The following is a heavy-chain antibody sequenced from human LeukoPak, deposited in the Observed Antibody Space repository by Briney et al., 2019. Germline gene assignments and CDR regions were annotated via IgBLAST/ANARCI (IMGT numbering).Heavy chain of an antibody. D-gene: IGHD3-9*01. Sequence: GGSLRLSCAASGFTFSSYWMSWVRQAPGKGLEWVSAISGSGGSTYYADSVKGRFTISRDNSKNTLYLQMNSLRAEDTAVYYCAKDQYYDILTGYYDYWGQGTLVTVSS. CDR1: GFTFSSYW. J-gene: IGHJ4*02. V-gene: IGHV3-23*01. CDR2: ISGSGGST. CDR3: AKDQYYDILTGYYDY.